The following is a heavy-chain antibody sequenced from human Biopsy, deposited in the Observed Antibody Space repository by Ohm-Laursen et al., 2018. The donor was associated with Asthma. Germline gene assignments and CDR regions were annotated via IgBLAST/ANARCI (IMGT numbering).Heavy chain of an antibody. CDR2: ISWNSGSI. CDR3: AKGEWELLEANFDY. D-gene: IGHD1-26*01. CDR1: GFTFDDYA. J-gene: IGHJ4*02. V-gene: IGHV3-9*01. Sequence: SLSSCAASGFTFDDYAMHWVRQAPGKGLEWVSGISWNSGSIGYADSVKGRFTISRDNAKNSLYLQMNSLRAEDTALYYCAKGEWELLEANFDYWGQGTLVTVSS.